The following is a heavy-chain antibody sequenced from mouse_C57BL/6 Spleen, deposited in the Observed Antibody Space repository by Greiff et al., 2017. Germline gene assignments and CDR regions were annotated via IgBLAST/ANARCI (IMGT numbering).Heavy chain of an antibody. CDR2: INPSTGGT. J-gene: IGHJ4*01. D-gene: IGHD1-1*01. CDR3: ARWDYYGSSYAMDY. Sequence: EVQLQQFGPELVKPGASVKISCKASGYSFTGYYMNWVKQSPEKSLEWIGEINPSTGGTTYNQKFKAKATLTVDKSSSTAYMQLKSLTSEDSAVYYCARWDYYGSSYAMDYWGQGTSVTVSS. V-gene: IGHV1-42*01. CDR1: GYSFTGYY.